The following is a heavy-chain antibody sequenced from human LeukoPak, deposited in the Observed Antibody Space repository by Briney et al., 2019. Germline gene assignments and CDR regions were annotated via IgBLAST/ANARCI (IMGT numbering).Heavy chain of an antibody. CDR1: GFTFSSYG. CDR3: AKEETYNAFDI. Sequence: GGSLRLSCAASGFTFSSYGMHWVRQAPGKGPEWVAVTSYDGSGKYYADSVKGRFTISRDNSKNTLYLQMSSLRAEDTAVYYCAKEETYNAFDIWGQGTMVTVSS. D-gene: IGHD2-2*02. CDR2: TSYDGSGK. J-gene: IGHJ3*02. V-gene: IGHV3-30*18.